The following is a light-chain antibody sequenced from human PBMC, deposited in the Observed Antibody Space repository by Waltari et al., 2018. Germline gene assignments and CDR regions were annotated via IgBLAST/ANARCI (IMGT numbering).Light chain of an antibody. CDR2: ENT. Sequence: QSVLTQPPSVSAAPGPRVTIPCSGGSSNIGNNYVSWYRQFPGTAPKLLIYENTERPSGIPGRFSGSKSGTSATLDITGLQAGDEADYYCGTWDSSLSGAVFGGGTHLTVL. J-gene: IGLJ7*01. CDR3: GTWDSSLSGAV. CDR1: SSNIGNNY. V-gene: IGLV1-51*02.